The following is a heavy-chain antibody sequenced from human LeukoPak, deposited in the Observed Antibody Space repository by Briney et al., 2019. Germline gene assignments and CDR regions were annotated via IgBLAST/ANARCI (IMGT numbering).Heavy chain of an antibody. J-gene: IGHJ4*02. CDR2: IWYDGSNK. V-gene: IGHV3-33*01. Sequence: PGRSLRLSCAASGFTLSSYGMHWVRQAPGKGLEWVAVIWYDGSNKYYADSVKGRFTISRDNSKNTLYLQMNSLRAEDTAVYYCARDGLTGTTSSGKVYWGQGTLVTVSS. CDR3: ARDGLTGTTSSGKVY. CDR1: GFTLSSYG. D-gene: IGHD1-20*01.